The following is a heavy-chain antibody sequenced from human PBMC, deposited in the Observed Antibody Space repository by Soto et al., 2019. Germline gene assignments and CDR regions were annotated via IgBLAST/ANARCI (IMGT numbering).Heavy chain of an antibody. CDR1: GFTFSAYW. V-gene: IGHV3-7*01. CDR3: SGSLDY. J-gene: IGHJ4*02. CDR2: INQDGSDK. D-gene: IGHD2-15*01. Sequence: GGSLRLSCVASGFTFSAYWMDWVRQAPGKGLEWVANINQDGSDKHYVDSVKGRFTISRDNARNSLYLQMSSLTAEDSALYYCSGSLDYWGQGALVTVSS.